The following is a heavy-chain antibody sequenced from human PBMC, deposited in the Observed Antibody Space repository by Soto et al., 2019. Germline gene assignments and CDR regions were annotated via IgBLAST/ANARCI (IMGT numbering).Heavy chain of an antibody. V-gene: IGHV4-59*01. CDR3: AREGDWNSLYGMDV. D-gene: IGHD1-7*01. Sequence: PSENLSLTCTVSGGSISSYYWSWIRQPPGKGLEWIGYIYYSGSTNYNPSLKSRVTISVDTSKNQFSLKLSSVTAADTAVYYCAREGDWNSLYGMDVWGQGTTVTVSS. CDR2: IYYSGST. J-gene: IGHJ6*02. CDR1: GGSISSYY.